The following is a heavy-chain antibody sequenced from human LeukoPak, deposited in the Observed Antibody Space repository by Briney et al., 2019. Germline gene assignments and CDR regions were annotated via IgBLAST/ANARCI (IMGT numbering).Heavy chain of an antibody. V-gene: IGHV3-23*01. Sequence: GGSLRPSSAASGFTFSNYAMRWVRPAPGKGLEWVSAFYCSGGSTNYADSVKGRFTISRDNSKNTLYLQMNSLRAEDTAVYYCAKAPTSQYDFWSGFLSYYGMDVWGQGTTVTVSS. J-gene: IGHJ6*02. CDR3: AKAPTSQYDFWSGFLSYYGMDV. D-gene: IGHD3-3*01. CDR2: FYCSGGST. CDR1: GFTFSNYA.